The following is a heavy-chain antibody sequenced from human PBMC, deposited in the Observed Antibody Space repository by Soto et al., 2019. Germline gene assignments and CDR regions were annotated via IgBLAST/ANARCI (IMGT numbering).Heavy chain of an antibody. J-gene: IGHJ4*02. V-gene: IGHV3-23*01. CDR2: ISASGTST. D-gene: IGHD3-22*01. Sequence: EVQLLESGGGLIQPGGSLRLSCAASGFTFGSYAMSWVRQAPGKGLEWVSVISASGTSTYYADSVKGRSTVSRDNSKNTLYLEMNSLRAEDTAVYYCAKLHYYDSTGYFRYFDYWGQGTLVTVSS. CDR3: AKLHYYDSTGYFRYFDY. CDR1: GFTFGSYA.